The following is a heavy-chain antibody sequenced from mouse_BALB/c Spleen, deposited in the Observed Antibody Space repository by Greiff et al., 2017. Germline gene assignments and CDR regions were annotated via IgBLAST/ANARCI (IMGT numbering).Heavy chain of an antibody. CDR1: GFTFSSFG. D-gene: IGHD4-1*01. V-gene: IGHV5-17*02. CDR2: ISSGSSTI. Sequence: EVNVVESGGGLVQPGGSRKLSCAASGFTFSSFGMHWVRQAPEKGLEWVAYISSGSSTIYYADTVKGRFTISRDNPKNTLFLQMTSLRSEDTAMYYCARAGRTWFAYWGQGTLVTVSA. J-gene: IGHJ3*01. CDR3: ARAGRTWFAY.